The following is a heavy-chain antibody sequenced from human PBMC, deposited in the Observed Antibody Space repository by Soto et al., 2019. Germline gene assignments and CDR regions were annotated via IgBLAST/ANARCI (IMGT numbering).Heavy chain of an antibody. CDR1: GFTFSSYG. CDR2: VSARGGDT. D-gene: IGHD3-22*01. J-gene: IGHJ6*02. CDR3: AKIYSRAHFYGIDV. V-gene: IGHV3-23*01. Sequence: GGSLGLSCAASGFTFSSYGMNWVRQAPGKGLEWVAGVSARGGDTSYADSVKGRFTISRDNSKDTLYVQMNSLRAEDTALYYCAKIYSRAHFYGIDVWGQGTTLTV.